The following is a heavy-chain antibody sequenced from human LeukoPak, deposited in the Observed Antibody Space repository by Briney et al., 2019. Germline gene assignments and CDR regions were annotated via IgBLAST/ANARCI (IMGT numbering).Heavy chain of an antibody. Sequence: GGSLRPSCAASEFTFSSYSMNWVRQAPGKGLEWVSAISGSGGSTYYADSVKGRFTISRDNSKNTLYLQMNSLRAEDTAVYYCAKTLNDYVWGSYRFNYFDYWGQGTLVTVSS. CDR1: EFTFSSYS. D-gene: IGHD3-16*02. J-gene: IGHJ4*02. CDR2: ISGSGGST. CDR3: AKTLNDYVWGSYRFNYFDY. V-gene: IGHV3-23*01.